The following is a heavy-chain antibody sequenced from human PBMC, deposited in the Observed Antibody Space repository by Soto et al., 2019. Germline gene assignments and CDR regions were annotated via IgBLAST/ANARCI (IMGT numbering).Heavy chain of an antibody. D-gene: IGHD6-19*01. V-gene: IGHV3-33*01. Sequence: QVQLVESGGGVVQPGRSLRLSCAASGFTFSSYGMHWVRQAPGKGLEWVAVIWYDGSNKYYADSVKGRFTISRDNSKNTLYLQMNSLRAEDTAVYYCARGGSGWYVTFDYWGQGTLVTVSS. CDR1: GFTFSSYG. CDR3: ARGGSGWYVTFDY. J-gene: IGHJ4*02. CDR2: IWYDGSNK.